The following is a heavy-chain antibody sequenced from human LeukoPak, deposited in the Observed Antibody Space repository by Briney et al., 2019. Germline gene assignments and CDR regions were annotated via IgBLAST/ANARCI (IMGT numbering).Heavy chain of an antibody. Sequence: SETLSLTCTVSGGSISSYYWSWIRQPPGKGLEWIGEINHSGGTNYNPSLKSRVTISVDTSKNQFSLKLSSVTAADTAVYYCARVQDYWGQGTLVTVSS. CDR3: ARVQDY. CDR1: GGSISSYY. CDR2: INHSGGT. J-gene: IGHJ4*02. V-gene: IGHV4-34*01.